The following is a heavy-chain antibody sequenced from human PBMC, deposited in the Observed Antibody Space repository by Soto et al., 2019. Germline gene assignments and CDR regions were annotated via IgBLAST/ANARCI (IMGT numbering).Heavy chain of an antibody. Sequence: LRLSCVASGLAFPSYAMGWVRQAPGKGLEWVSAIGGDASKTYYADSVKGRFSISRDNSKSTVHLQMNSLRAEDTAVYFCAKLLYYDILTGYDAFDIWGQGTMVTVSS. V-gene: IGHV3-23*01. D-gene: IGHD3-9*01. CDR3: AKLLYYDILTGYDAFDI. CDR2: IGGDASKT. J-gene: IGHJ3*02. CDR1: GLAFPSYA.